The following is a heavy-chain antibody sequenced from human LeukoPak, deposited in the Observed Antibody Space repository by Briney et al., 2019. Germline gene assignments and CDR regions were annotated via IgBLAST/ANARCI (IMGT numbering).Heavy chain of an antibody. Sequence: PSQTLSLTCTVSGGSISSGSYYWSWIRQPAGKGLEWIGRIYTSGSTNYNPSLKSRVTISVDTSKNLFSLRLSSVTAADTAVYYCAREGDYYDSSGYYYEGYYFDYWGQGTLVTVSS. CDR2: IYTSGST. CDR3: AREGDYYDSSGYYYEGYYFDY. D-gene: IGHD3-22*01. J-gene: IGHJ4*02. V-gene: IGHV4-61*02. CDR1: GGSISSGSYY.